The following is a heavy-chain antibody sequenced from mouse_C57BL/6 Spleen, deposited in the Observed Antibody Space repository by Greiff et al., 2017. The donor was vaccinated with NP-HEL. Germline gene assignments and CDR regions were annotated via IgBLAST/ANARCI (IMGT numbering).Heavy chain of an antibody. Sequence: VQLQQSGAELVKPGASVKMSCKASGYTFTSYWITWVKQRPGQGLEWIGDIYPGSGSTNYNEKFKSKATLTVDTSSSTAYIQLSSLTSEDSAVYYCARERGYFDYWGQGTTLTVSS. V-gene: IGHV1-55*01. CDR3: ARERGYFDY. J-gene: IGHJ2*01. CDR2: IYPGSGST. CDR1: GYTFTSYW.